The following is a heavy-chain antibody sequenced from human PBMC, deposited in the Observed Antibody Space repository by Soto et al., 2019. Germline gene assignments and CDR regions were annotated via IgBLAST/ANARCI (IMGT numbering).Heavy chain of an antibody. V-gene: IGHV4-34*01. J-gene: IGHJ6*02. CDR2: INHSGST. CDR1: GGSFSGYY. Sequence: PXETLSLTCAVYGGSFSGYYWSWIRQPPGKGLEWIGEINHSGSTNYNPSLKSRVTISVDTSKNQFSLKLSAVTAADTAVYYCARGSQGGMDVWGQGTTVTVSS. CDR3: ARGSQGGMDV.